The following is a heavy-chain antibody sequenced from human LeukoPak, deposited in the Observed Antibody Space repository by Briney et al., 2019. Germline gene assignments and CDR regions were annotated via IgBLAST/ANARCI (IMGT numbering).Heavy chain of an antibody. CDR1: GGSFSGYY. CDR2: INHSGST. CDR3: ARVLRWKYYFDY. J-gene: IGHJ4*02. Sequence: PSETLSLTCAVYGGSFSGYYWSWIRQPPGKGLEWIGEINHSGSTNCNPSLKSRVTISVDTSKNQFSLKLSSVTAADTAVYYCARVLRWKYYFDYWGQGTLVTVSS. D-gene: IGHD1-1*01. V-gene: IGHV4-34*01.